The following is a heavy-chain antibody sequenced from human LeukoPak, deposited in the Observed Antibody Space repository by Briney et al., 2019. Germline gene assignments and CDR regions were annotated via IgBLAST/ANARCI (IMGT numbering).Heavy chain of an antibody. J-gene: IGHJ4*02. CDR1: GFTFSSYA. CDR3: ARRAGDYSHPYDY. CDR2: INSNGGST. V-gene: IGHV3-64*01. Sequence: GGSLRLSCVASGFTFSSYAMHWVRQTPGKGLEYVSGINSNGGSTHYANSVKGRFTISRDNSKNTVHLQMNSLRAEDTAMYYCARRAGDYSHPYDYWGQGTLVTVSS. D-gene: IGHD3-22*01.